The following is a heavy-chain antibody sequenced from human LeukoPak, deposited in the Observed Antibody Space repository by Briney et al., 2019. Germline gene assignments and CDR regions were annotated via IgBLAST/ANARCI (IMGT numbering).Heavy chain of an antibody. CDR2: ISGSGGST. CDR1: GFTFSSYA. J-gene: IGHJ4*02. CDR3: ARAPPVVGGIDY. Sequence: GGSLRLSCAASGFTFSSYAMSWVCQAPGKGLEWVSAISGSGGSTYYADSVKGRFTISRDNSKNTLYLQMNSLRAEDTAVYYCARAPPVVGGIDYWGQGTLVTVSS. V-gene: IGHV3-23*01. D-gene: IGHD3-22*01.